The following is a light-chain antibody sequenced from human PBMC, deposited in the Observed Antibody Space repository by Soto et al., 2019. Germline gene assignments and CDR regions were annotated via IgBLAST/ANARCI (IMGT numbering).Light chain of an antibody. J-gene: IGLJ3*02. Sequence: QSALTQPRSVSGSPGQSVTISCTGTSSDVGGYNYVSWYQQHPGKAPKLMIYDVSKRPSGVPDRFSGSKSGNTAYLTISGLQAEDEADYYCCPYAGSYTSWVFGGGTKLTVL. V-gene: IGLV2-11*01. CDR2: DVS. CDR3: CPYAGSYTSWV. CDR1: SSDVGGYNY.